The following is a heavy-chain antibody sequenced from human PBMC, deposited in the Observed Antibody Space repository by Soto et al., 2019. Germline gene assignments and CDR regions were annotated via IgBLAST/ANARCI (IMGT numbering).Heavy chain of an antibody. Sequence: PSETLSLTCAVSGGSISSSNWWSWVRQPPGKGLEWIGEIYHSGSTNYNPSLKSRVTISVDKSKNQFSLKLSSVTAADTAVYYCARDLAGPPWYYFDYWGQGTLVTVSS. V-gene: IGHV4-4*02. J-gene: IGHJ4*02. CDR2: IYHSGST. CDR1: GGSISSSNW. D-gene: IGHD6-19*01. CDR3: ARDLAGPPWYYFDY.